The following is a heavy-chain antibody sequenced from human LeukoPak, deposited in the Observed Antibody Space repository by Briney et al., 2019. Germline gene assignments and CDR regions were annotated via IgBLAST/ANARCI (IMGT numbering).Heavy chain of an antibody. CDR2: INWNSNYR. CDR1: GFTFDDYG. V-gene: IGHV3-9*01. CDR3: TKGREVGGDATSLIWGFDI. D-gene: IGHD2-21*02. J-gene: IGHJ3*02. Sequence: QPGGSLRLSCAASGFTFDDYGMHWVRQAPGKGLEWVSGINWNSNYRGYADSVKGRFTISRDNAKNSVYLQMNSLTTEDTALYYCTKGREVGGDATSLIWGFDIWGQGTMVTVSS.